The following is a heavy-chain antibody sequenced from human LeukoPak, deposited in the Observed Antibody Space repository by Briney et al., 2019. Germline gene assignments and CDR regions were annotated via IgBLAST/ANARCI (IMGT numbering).Heavy chain of an antibody. V-gene: IGHV3-33*08. J-gene: IGHJ4*02. CDR1: GFTFSTSC. CDR2: ICYDGSYK. D-gene: IGHD3/OR15-3a*01. CDR3: ARDGHGLVPWYYFEY. Sequence: PGGSLRLSCAASGFTFSTSCMHWVRQAPGKGLEWVSFICYDGSYKYYADSVKGRFTISRDNAKNTLYLQMNSLKAEDTAVYYCARDGHGLVPWYYFEYWGPGTLVTVSS.